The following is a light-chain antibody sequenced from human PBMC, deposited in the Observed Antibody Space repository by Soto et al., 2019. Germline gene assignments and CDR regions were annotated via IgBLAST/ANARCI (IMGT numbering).Light chain of an antibody. J-gene: IGKJ1*01. CDR1: QTISSW. Sequence: DIQMTQSPSTLSGSVGDRVTITCRASQTISSWLAWYQQKPGKAPKLLIYKASTLKSGVPSRFSGSGSCTEFTLTISSLQPDDFATYYCQHYNSYSEAFGQGTKVDIK. CDR3: QHYNSYSEA. CDR2: KAS. V-gene: IGKV1-5*03.